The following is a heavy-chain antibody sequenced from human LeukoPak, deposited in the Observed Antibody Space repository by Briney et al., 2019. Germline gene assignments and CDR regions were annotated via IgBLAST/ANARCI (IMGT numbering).Heavy chain of an antibody. V-gene: IGHV4-34*01. Sequence: SETLSLTCAVYGGSFSGYYWSWIRQPPGKGLEWTGEINHSGSTNYNPSLKSRVTISVDTSKNQFSLKLSSVTAADTAVYYCARIAAAGPKGYYYGMDVWGKGTTVTVSS. CDR2: INHSGST. CDR3: ARIAAAGPKGYYYGMDV. J-gene: IGHJ6*04. D-gene: IGHD6-13*01. CDR1: GGSFSGYY.